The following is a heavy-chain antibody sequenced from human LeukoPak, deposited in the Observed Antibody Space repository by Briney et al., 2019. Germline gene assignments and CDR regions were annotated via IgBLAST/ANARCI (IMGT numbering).Heavy chain of an antibody. CDR1: GYTFTSYG. J-gene: IGHJ4*02. CDR3: ALIVVVPAATPLNFDY. V-gene: IGHV1-18*01. Sequence: ASVKVSCKASGYTFTSYGISWVRQAPGQGLEWMGWISAYNGNTNYAQKLQGRVTMTTDTSTSTAYMELRSLRSDDTAVYYCALIVVVPAATPLNFDYWGQGTLVTVSS. D-gene: IGHD2-2*01. CDR2: ISAYNGNT.